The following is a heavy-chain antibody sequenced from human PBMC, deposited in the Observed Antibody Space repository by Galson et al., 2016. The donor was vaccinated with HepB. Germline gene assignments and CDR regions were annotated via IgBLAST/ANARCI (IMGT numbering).Heavy chain of an antibody. CDR3: AKDEGFYYGMDV. J-gene: IGHJ6*02. Sequence: SETLSLTCTVSGGSVSSASHYWSWVRQPTGKGLEWIGYISDSESTNYNPSLKGRVTISLDRSKNQFSLRLNSVIAADTAVYYCAKDEGFYYGMDVWGQGTTVTVSS. V-gene: IGHV4-61*01. CDR2: ISDSEST. CDR1: GGSVSSASHY.